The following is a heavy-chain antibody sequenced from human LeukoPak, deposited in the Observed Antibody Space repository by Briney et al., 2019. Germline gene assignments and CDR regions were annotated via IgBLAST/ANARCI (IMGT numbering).Heavy chain of an antibody. CDR1: GFTFSSYW. CDR2: IKQDGSEK. V-gene: IGHV3-7*04. J-gene: IGHJ4*02. D-gene: IGHD6-19*01. CDR3: ARDYAGGWHHFDY. Sequence: GGSLRLSCAASGFTFSSYWMSWVRQTPGKGVEWVANIKQDGSEKYYVDSVKGRFTISRDNAKNSLYLQMNSLRAEDTAVYYCARDYAGGWHHFDYWGQGALVTFSS.